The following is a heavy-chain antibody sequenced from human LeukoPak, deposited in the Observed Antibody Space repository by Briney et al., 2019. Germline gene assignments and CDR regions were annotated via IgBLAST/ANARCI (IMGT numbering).Heavy chain of an antibody. D-gene: IGHD3-10*01. Sequence: GGSLRLSRAASGFTFDDYGMSWVRHAPGKGLEWVSGINWNGGSTGYADSVKGRFTISRDNAKNSLYLQMNSLRAEDTALYHCARDYGSGSYLMRDWFDPWGQGTLVTVSS. V-gene: IGHV3-20*01. CDR3: ARDYGSGSYLMRDWFDP. CDR2: INWNGGST. CDR1: GFTFDDYG. J-gene: IGHJ5*02.